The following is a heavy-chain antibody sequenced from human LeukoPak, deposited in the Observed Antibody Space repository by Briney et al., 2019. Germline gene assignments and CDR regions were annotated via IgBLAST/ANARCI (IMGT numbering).Heavy chain of an antibody. CDR3: ARALRYYSDSSGYAFDY. CDR1: GGTFRSFA. CDR2: IIPIFRTA. D-gene: IGHD3-22*01. J-gene: IGHJ4*02. Sequence: SVKVSCKASGGTFRSFAISWVPQAPGQGLEWMGGIIPIFRTANYAQKFQGRVTITADESTSTAYMELSSLRSEDTAVYYCARALRYYSDSSGYAFDYWGQGTLVTVSS. V-gene: IGHV1-69*13.